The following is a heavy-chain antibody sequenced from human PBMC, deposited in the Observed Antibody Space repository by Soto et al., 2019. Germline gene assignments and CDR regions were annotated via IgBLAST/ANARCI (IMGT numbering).Heavy chain of an antibody. CDR3: ARAYSGRLPSRGDYCLALDV. CDR2: IGAADDP. CDR1: GFTFSAYD. Sequence: ESLKISCAASGFTFSAYDMHWVRQTTGKGLEWVSAIGAADDPYYLGSVKGRFTISRENAKNSLYLQMNSLRAEDTAVYYCARAYSGRLPSRGDYCLALDVWGQVTTVTVSS. J-gene: IGHJ6*02. D-gene: IGHD2-15*01. V-gene: IGHV3-13*05.